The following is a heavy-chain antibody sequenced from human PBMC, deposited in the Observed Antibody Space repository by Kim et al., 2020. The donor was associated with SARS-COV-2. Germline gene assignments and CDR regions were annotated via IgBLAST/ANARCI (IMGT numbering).Heavy chain of an antibody. J-gene: IGHJ6*02. Sequence: SETLSLTCTVSGGSISSYYWSWIRQPPGKGLEWIGYIYYSGSTNYNPSLKSRVTISVDTSKNQFSLKLSSVTAADTAVYYCARQVGWLRSSYYYYGMDVWGQGTTVTVSS. CDR2: IYYSGST. CDR3: ARQVGWLRSSYYYYGMDV. D-gene: IGHD5-12*01. CDR1: GGSISSYY. V-gene: IGHV4-59*08.